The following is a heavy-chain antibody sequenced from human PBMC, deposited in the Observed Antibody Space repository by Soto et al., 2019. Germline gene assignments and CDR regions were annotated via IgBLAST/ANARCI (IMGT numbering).Heavy chain of an antibody. V-gene: IGHV4-34*01. Sequence: PSETLSLTCAVYGGSFSGYYWSWIRQPPGKGLEWIGEINHSGSTNYNPSLKSRVTMSVDTSKNQFSLKLRSVIVADTAVYHCARFVRSCSGTTCYTRADVWGQGTTVTV. D-gene: IGHD2-2*02. CDR2: INHSGST. CDR1: GGSFSGYY. J-gene: IGHJ6*02. CDR3: ARFVRSCSGTTCYTRADV.